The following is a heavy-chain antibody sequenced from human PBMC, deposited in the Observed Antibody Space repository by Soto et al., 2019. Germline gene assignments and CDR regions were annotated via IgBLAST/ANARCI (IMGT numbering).Heavy chain of an antibody. CDR3: ARRGYGGNEGYFDH. CDR1: GYSFTTYW. V-gene: IGHV5-51*01. D-gene: IGHD2-15*01. Sequence: HGESLKISCKGSGYSFTTYWIGWVRQMPGKGLEWMGIIFPGDSDIRYSPSFQGQVTMSADKSISTAYLQWSSLKASDTAMYYCARRGYGGNEGYFDHWGQGTLVTVSS. CDR2: IFPGDSDI. J-gene: IGHJ4*02.